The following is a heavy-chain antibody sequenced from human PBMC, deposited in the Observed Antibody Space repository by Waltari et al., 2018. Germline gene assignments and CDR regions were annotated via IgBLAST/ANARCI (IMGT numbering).Heavy chain of an antibody. Sequence: QVQLQESGPGLVKPSQTLSLTCSVSGVSITSGSHYWSWIRQPAGKGLEWIGHNYTSVSTKYTPSLKRRVTISVDTSKNQFSLRLSSVTAADTAVYYCVTVGSSIQAFDYFDNWGQGTLVTVSS. CDR1: GVSITSGSHY. CDR2: NYTSVST. V-gene: IGHV4-61*02. J-gene: IGHJ4*02. D-gene: IGHD3-3*02. CDR3: VTVGSSIQAFDYFDN.